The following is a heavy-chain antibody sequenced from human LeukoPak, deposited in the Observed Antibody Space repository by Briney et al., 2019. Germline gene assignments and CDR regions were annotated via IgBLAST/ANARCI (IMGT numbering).Heavy chain of an antibody. D-gene: IGHD3-16*01. CDR2: IIPILGMA. J-gene: IGHJ4*02. Sequence: SVKVSCRSSGGTFSTYPIAWVRQAPGQGLEWMGRIIPILGMANYAQKFQGRVTFTAEESTSTAYMDLSSLTSEDTAVYYCAREGFGEWEQLPFVHWGQGTLVSVSS. CDR3: AREGFGEWEQLPFVH. V-gene: IGHV1-69*04. CDR1: GGTFSTYP.